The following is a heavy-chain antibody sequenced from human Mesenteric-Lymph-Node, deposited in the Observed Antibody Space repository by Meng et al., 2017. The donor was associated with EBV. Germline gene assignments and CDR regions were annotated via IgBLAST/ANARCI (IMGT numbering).Heavy chain of an antibody. D-gene: IGHD4-17*01. CDR3: AKDPDDYGEVDY. V-gene: IGHV3-23*01. CDR2: LSGSGGNT. CDR1: GFTFSSYA. J-gene: IGHJ4*02. Sequence: EVQLLESGGGLVQPGGSLRLSCAASGFTFSSYAMVWVRQAPGKGLEWVSGLSGSGGNTYYADSLKGRFTISRDNSKNTLYLQMNSLRAEDTAVYYCAKDPDDYGEVDYWGQGTQGTVSS.